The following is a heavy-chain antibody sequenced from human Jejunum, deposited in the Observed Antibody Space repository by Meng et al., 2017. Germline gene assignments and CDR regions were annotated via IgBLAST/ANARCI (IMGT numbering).Heavy chain of an antibody. J-gene: IGHJ3*02. CDR3: TRGNWGNPFDI. CDR1: GFTFGTYS. CDR2: ITPNSDTI. V-gene: IGHV3-9*03. D-gene: IGHD7-27*01. Sequence: GGSLRLSGAASGFTFGTYSMYWVRQPPGKGLEWVSRITPNSDTIVYADSVKGRFTVSRDNAKNSLSLHMNSLRPEDMALYYCTRGNWGNPFDIWGPGTMVTVSS.